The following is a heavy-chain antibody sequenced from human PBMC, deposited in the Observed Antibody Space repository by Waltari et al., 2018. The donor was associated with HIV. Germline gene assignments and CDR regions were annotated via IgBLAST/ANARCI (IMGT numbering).Heavy chain of an antibody. CDR3: ATSVESYDFWSGAYYFDY. V-gene: IGHV3-74*01. J-gene: IGHJ4*02. CDR2: INTDGSST. Sequence: QPGGTLRLSCAASGFTFSSYWMHWVRQVPGKGLEWVSRINTDGSSTSYADSVEGRCTISRDNAKNTLFLQLYSLRAEDTAVYYCATSVESYDFWSGAYYFDYWGQGTLVTVSS. D-gene: IGHD3-3*01. CDR1: GFTFSSYW.